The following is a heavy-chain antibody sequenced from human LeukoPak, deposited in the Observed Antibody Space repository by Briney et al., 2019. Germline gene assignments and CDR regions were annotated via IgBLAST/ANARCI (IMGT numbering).Heavy chain of an antibody. CDR1: GFTFSDYY. CDR2: ISGSGHAT. D-gene: IGHD3-22*01. J-gene: IGHJ4*02. V-gene: IGHV3-23*01. Sequence: GGSLRLSCAASGFTFSDYYMSWIRQAPGRGLEWVAAISGSGHATYYADSVKGRFTISRDTSKNTLFLQMNSLRAEDTAVYYCARSQEDDSSGYYCSSFDYWGQGALVTVSS. CDR3: ARSQEDDSSGYYCSSFDY.